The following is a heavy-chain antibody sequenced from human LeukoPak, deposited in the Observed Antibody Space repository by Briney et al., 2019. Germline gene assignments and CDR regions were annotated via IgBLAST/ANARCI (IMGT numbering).Heavy chain of an antibody. V-gene: IGHV4-39*07. D-gene: IGHD3-10*01. CDR3: ARGGARWFGPVLLYYGTVEY. J-gene: IGHJ4*02. Sequence: PSETLSLTCTVSGGSISSSSYYWGWIRQPPGKGLEWIGRIYYSGSTYYNPSLKSRVTIAVDTSKNQFSLKLSSVTAADTAVYYCARGGARWFGPVLLYYGTVEYWGQGTLVTVSS. CDR2: IYYSGST. CDR1: GGSISSSSYY.